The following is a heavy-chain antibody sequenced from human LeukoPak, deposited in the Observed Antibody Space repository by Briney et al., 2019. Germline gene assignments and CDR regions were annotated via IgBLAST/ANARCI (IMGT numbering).Heavy chain of an antibody. CDR2: IKSKTNGGTT. V-gene: IGHV3-15*01. D-gene: IGHD1-7*01. CDR1: GGSISSYY. J-gene: IGHJ4*02. CDR3: TTEKVSGTTDFDY. Sequence: PSETLSLTCTVSGGSISSYYWSWVRQAPGKGLEWVGRIKSKTNGGTTDYAAPVKGRFTISRDDSKNTLYLQMNSLKTEDTAVYYCTTEKVSGTTDFDYWGQGTLVTVSS.